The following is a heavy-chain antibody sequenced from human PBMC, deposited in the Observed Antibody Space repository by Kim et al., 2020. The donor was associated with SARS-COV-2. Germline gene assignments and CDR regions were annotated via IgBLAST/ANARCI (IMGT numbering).Heavy chain of an antibody. CDR2: IYYSGST. V-gene: IGHV4-61*01. Sequence: SETLSLTCTVSGGSVSSGSYYWSWIRQPPGKGLEWIGYIYYSGSTNYNPSLKSRVTISVDTSKNQFSLKLSSVTAADTAVYYCARSRGYSYGGGFDYWC. J-gene: IGHJ4*01. CDR1: GGSVSSGSYY. D-gene: IGHD5-18*01. CDR3: ARSRGYSYGGGFDY.